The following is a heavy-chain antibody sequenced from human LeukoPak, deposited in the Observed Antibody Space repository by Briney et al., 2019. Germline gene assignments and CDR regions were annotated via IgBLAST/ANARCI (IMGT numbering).Heavy chain of an antibody. CDR3: AREPLDAEWELHTPPFDY. D-gene: IGHD1-26*01. Sequence: ASVKVSCKASGYTFTSYGISWVRQAPGQGLEWMGWISAHNGNTNYAQKLQGRVTMTTDTSTSTAYMELRSLRSDDTAVYYCAREPLDAEWELHTPPFDYWGQGTLVTVSS. CDR1: GYTFTSYG. CDR2: ISAHNGNT. V-gene: IGHV1-18*01. J-gene: IGHJ4*02.